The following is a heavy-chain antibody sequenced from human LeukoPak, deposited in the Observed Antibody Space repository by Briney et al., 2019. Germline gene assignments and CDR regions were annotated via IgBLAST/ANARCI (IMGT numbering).Heavy chain of an antibody. J-gene: IGHJ6*03. Sequence: SGPTLVNPTQTLTLTCTFSGFSLSTSGVGVGWIRQPPGKALEWLALIYWDDDKRYSPSLKSRLTITKDTSKNQVVLTMTNMDPVDTATYYCAHASGYYSSGWYVGLYYYYMDVWGKGTTVTVSS. CDR3: AHASGYYSSGWYVGLYYYYMDV. V-gene: IGHV2-5*02. D-gene: IGHD6-19*01. CDR2: IYWDDDK. CDR1: GFSLSTSGVG.